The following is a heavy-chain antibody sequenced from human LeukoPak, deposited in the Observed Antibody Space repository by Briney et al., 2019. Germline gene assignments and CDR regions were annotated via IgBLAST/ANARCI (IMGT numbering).Heavy chain of an antibody. V-gene: IGHV4-61*01. J-gene: IGHJ4*02. CDR3: ARLMITSGGVIVIPAYFDF. CDR1: GGSVSSGTYY. CDR2: IYTSGST. D-gene: IGHD3-16*02. Sequence: SETLSLTCTVSGGSVSSGTYYWTWIRQPPGKELEYIGYIYTSGSTKYNPSLKSRVTISVDTSKNQFSLKLSSVTAADTAVYYCARLMITSGGVIVIPAYFDFWGQGTLVTVSS.